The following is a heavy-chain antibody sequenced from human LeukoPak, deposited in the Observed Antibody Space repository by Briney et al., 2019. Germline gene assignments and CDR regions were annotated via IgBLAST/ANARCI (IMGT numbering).Heavy chain of an antibody. CDR1: GYTFTGYY. J-gene: IGHJ3*02. D-gene: IGHD6-13*01. Sequence: ASVKVSCKASGYTFTGYYMNWVRQAPGQGLEWMGWINPNSGGRNYAQKFQGRVTMTRDTSISTAYMELSRLRSDDTAVYYCARVREWIAAIGTVLAFDIWGQGTMVTVSS. CDR2: INPNSGGR. CDR3: ARVREWIAAIGTVLAFDI. V-gene: IGHV1-2*02.